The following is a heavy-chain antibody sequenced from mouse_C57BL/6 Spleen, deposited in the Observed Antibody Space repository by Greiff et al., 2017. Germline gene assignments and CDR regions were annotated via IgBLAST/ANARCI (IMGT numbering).Heavy chain of an antibody. Sequence: EVQLQQSGPELVKPGASVKISCKASGYSFTGYFMNWVMQSHGKSLEWIGRINPYNGDTFYNQKFKGKATLTVDKSSSTAHMELRSLTSEDSTVYYCARPFYYSKYAMDYWGQGTSVTVSS. V-gene: IGHV1-20*01. CDR2: INPYNGDT. J-gene: IGHJ4*01. D-gene: IGHD2-5*01. CDR1: GYSFTGYF. CDR3: ARPFYYSKYAMDY.